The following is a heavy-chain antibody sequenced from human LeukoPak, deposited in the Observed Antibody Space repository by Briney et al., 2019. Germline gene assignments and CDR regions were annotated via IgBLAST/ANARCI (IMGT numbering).Heavy chain of an antibody. Sequence: SETLSLTCTVSGGSISSYYWSWIRQPPGKGLEWIGYIYYSGSTNYNPSLKSRVTISVDTSKNQFSLKLSSVTAADTAVYYCARLAGDGRFVYWGQGTLVTVSS. J-gene: IGHJ4*02. CDR3: ARLAGDGRFVY. CDR1: GGSISSYY. CDR2: IYYSGST. D-gene: IGHD3-10*01. V-gene: IGHV4-59*08.